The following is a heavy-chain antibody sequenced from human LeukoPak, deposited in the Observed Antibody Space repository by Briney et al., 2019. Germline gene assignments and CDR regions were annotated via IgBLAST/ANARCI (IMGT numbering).Heavy chain of an antibody. CDR1: GFTFSSYS. CDR2: ISSSSSYI. V-gene: IGHV3-21*01. CDR3: ARDPTKYGVYHSDIDY. Sequence: GGSLRLSCAASGFTFSSYSMNWVRQAPGKGLEWVSSISSSSSYIYYADSVKGRFTISRDNAKNSLYLQMNSLRAEDTAVYYCARDPTKYGVYHSDIDYWGQGTLVTVSS. J-gene: IGHJ4*02. D-gene: IGHD4-17*01.